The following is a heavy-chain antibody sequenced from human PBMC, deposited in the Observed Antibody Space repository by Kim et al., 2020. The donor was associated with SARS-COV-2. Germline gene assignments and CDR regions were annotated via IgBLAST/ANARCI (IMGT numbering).Heavy chain of an antibody. D-gene: IGHD6-6*01. CDR3: ATDGIAARRYYFDY. J-gene: IGHJ4*02. V-gene: IGHV1-24*01. Sequence: AQKFQGRVTMNEDTSTDTAYMELSSLRSEDTAMYYCATDGIAARRYYFDYWGQGTLVTVSS.